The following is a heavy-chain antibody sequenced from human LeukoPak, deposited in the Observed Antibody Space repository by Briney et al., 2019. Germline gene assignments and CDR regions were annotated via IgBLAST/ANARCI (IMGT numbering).Heavy chain of an antibody. V-gene: IGHV3-23*01. Sequence: GGSLRLSCAASGFIFSNYGMNWVRQAPGKGLDWVSSISGSGSSTYYAESVKGRVTISRDNSQNTLYLQMNSLRAEDTAVYYCAKGSSSWGLFEYWGQGTLVTVSS. J-gene: IGHJ4*02. CDR3: AKGSSSWGLFEY. CDR1: GFIFSNYG. D-gene: IGHD6-13*01. CDR2: ISGSGSST.